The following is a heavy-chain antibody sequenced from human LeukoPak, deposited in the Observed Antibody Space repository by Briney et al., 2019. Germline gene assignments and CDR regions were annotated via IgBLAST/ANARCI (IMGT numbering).Heavy chain of an antibody. D-gene: IGHD4-17*01. CDR2: ISSSGSTI. J-gene: IGHJ4*02. Sequence: GGSLRLSCAASGFTFSSYEMNWVRQAPGKGLEWVSYISSSGSTIYYADSVKGRFTISRDNAKNTMYLQMNSLRAEDTAVYYCARAVTAVTKFGLDYWGRGTLVTVSS. CDR3: ARAVTAVTKFGLDY. CDR1: GFTFSSYE. V-gene: IGHV3-48*03.